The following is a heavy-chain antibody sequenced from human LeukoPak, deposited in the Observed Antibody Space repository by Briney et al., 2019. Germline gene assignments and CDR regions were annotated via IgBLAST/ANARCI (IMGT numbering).Heavy chain of an antibody. Sequence: TGGSLRLSCAASGFTFSSYAMHWVRQAPGKGLEWVAVISYDGSNKYYADSVKGRFTISRDNSKNTLYLQMNSLRAEDTAVYYCAREGSEMATIIALPNYFDYWGQGTLVTVSS. CDR3: AREGSEMATIIALPNYFDY. CDR2: ISYDGSNK. CDR1: GFTFSSYA. D-gene: IGHD5-24*01. J-gene: IGHJ4*02. V-gene: IGHV3-30*01.